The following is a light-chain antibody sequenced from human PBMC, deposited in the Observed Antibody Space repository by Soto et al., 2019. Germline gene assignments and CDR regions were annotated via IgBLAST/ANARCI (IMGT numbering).Light chain of an antibody. V-gene: IGKV4-1*01. CDR1: QSILYSSNNKEK. CDR2: WAS. J-gene: IGKJ5*01. Sequence: DIVMTQSPDSLAVSLGERATINCKSSQSILYSSNNKEKLAWYQQKPGQPPNLLIYWASTRESGVPDRFSGSGSGTDFTLTISSLQAEGVAVYYCQQYYSTPITFGQGTRLEIK. CDR3: QQYYSTPIT.